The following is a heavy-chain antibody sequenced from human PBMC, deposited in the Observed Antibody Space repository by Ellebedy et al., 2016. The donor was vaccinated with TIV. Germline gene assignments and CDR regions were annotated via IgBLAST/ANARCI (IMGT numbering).Heavy chain of an antibody. CDR3: AAAAGAGDDAFDI. D-gene: IGHD6-13*01. Sequence: GESLKISXTASGFNFSDYAMNWVRQAPGKGLEWVSYISSSSSTIYYADSVKGRFTISRDKAKNSLYLQMNSLRAEDTAVYYCAAAAGAGDDAFDIWGQGTMVTVSS. V-gene: IGHV3-48*01. CDR2: ISSSSSTI. J-gene: IGHJ3*02. CDR1: GFNFSDYA.